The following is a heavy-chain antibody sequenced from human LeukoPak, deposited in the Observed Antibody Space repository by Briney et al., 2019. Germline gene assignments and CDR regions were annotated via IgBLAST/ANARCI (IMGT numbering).Heavy chain of an antibody. J-gene: IGHJ4*02. D-gene: IGHD2-15*01. CDR3: ARGFCIDGTCSPGY. CDR1: GYSISSGYY. Sequence: PSETLSLTCAVSGYSISSGYYWGWIRQPPGKGLEWIGSIYHSGSTYYNPSLKSQVTISVDVSKNQFSLKLSSVTAADTAVYYCARGFCIDGTCSPGYWGQGTLVTVSS. V-gene: IGHV4-38-2*01. CDR2: IYHSGST.